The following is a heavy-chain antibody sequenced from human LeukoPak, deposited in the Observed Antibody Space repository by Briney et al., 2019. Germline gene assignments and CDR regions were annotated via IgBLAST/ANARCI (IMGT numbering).Heavy chain of an antibody. D-gene: IGHD3-10*01. CDR3: ARESAWVRGVIDY. CDR2: ISGSGGST. Sequence: PGGSLRLSCAASGFTFSSYAMSWVRQAPGKGLEWVSAISGSGGSTYYADSVKGRFTISRDNAKNSLYLQMNSLRAEDTAVYYCARESAWVRGVIDYWGQGTLVTVSS. V-gene: IGHV3-23*01. CDR1: GFTFSSYA. J-gene: IGHJ4*02.